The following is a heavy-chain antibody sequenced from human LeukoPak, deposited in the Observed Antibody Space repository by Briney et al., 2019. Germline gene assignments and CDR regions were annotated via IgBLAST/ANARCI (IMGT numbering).Heavy chain of an antibody. CDR3: AKENKGPYYYGSGSYKPGYFDY. Sequence: GGSLRLSCAASGFTFSSYGMHWVRQAPGKGLEWVAVISYDGSNKYYADSVKGRFTISRDNSKNTLYLQMNSLRAEDTAVYYCAKENKGPYYYGSGSYKPGYFDYWGQGTLVTVSS. D-gene: IGHD3-10*01. CDR1: GFTFSSYG. V-gene: IGHV3-30*18. CDR2: ISYDGSNK. J-gene: IGHJ4*02.